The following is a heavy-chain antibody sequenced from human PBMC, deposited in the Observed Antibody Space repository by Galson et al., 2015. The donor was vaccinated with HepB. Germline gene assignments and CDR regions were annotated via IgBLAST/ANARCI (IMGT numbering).Heavy chain of an antibody. CDR2: IDSTSRAI. D-gene: IGHD2-21*01. CDR3: ARDVPILVGAFDI. CDR1: GFPYSTSN. V-gene: IGHV3-48*01. Sequence: SLRLSCAASGFPYSTSNMVWFRQAAGKGLEWLSYIDSTSRAIYYADSVKGRFTVSRDNGQNSLSLQMNSLRVGDTAVYYCARDVPILVGAFDIWGQGTIVSVSA. J-gene: IGHJ3*02.